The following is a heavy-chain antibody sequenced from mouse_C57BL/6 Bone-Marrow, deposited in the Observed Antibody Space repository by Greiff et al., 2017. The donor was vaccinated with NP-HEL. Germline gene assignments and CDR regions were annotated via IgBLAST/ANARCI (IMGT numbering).Heavy chain of an antibody. J-gene: IGHJ3*01. Sequence: EVQGVESGGGLVQPKGSLKLSCAASGFSFNTYAMNWVRQAPGKGLEWVARIRSKSNNYATYYADSVKDRFTISRDDSESMLYLQMYNMKTEDTAMYYCVRHDYYGSSPFAYGGRGTLVTVSA. D-gene: IGHD1-1*01. CDR1: GFSFNTYA. V-gene: IGHV10-1*01. CDR3: VRHDYYGSSPFAY. CDR2: IRSKSNNYAT.